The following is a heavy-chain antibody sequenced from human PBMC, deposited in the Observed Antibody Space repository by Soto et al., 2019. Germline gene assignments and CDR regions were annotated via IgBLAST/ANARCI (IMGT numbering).Heavy chain of an antibody. J-gene: IGHJ4*02. V-gene: IGHV3-15*01. D-gene: IGHD2-15*01. CDR3: TTHGYCSGGSCYFSFDY. Sequence: PGGSLRLSCAASGFTFSNAWMSWVRQAPGKGLEWVGRIKSKTDGGTTDYAAPVKGRFTISRDDSKNTLYLQMNSLKTEDTAVYYCTTHGYCSGGSCYFSFDYWGQGTLVTVSS. CDR1: GFTFSNAW. CDR2: IKSKTDGGTT.